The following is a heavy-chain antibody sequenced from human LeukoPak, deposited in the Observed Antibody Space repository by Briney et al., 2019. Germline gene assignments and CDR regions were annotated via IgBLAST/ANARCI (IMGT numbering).Heavy chain of an antibody. Sequence: QPGGSLRLSCAASGFTFSSYGMHWVRQAPGKGLEWVAVIWYDGSNKYYADSVKGRFTISRDNSKNTLYLQMNSLRAEDTAVYYCARDTVLAVAGTQGAFDIWDQGTMVTVSS. D-gene: IGHD6-19*01. V-gene: IGHV3-33*01. J-gene: IGHJ3*02. CDR3: ARDTVLAVAGTQGAFDI. CDR2: IWYDGSNK. CDR1: GFTFSSYG.